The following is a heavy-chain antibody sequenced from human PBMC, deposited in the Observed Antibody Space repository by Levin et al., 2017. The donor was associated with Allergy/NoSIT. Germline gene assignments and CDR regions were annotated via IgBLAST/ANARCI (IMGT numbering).Heavy chain of an antibody. J-gene: IGHJ6*03. CDR2: INTNTGNP. CDR1: GYTFTSYA. D-gene: IGHD3-9*01. CDR3: ARDLYDILTGYLLHYMDV. V-gene: IGHV7-4-1*02. Sequence: GESLKISCKASGYTFTSYAMNWVRQAPGQGLEWMGWINTNTGNPTYAQGFTGRFVFSLDTSVSTAYLQISSLKAEDTAVYYCARDLYDILTGYLLHYMDVWGKGTTVTVSS.